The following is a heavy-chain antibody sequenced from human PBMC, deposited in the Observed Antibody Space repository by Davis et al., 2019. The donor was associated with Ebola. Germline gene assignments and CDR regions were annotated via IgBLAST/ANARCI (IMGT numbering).Heavy chain of an antibody. D-gene: IGHD5-24*01. CDR3: ARGERGNWFDP. V-gene: IGHV3-23*01. J-gene: IGHJ5*02. CDR1: GFTFSTYA. Sequence: GGSLRLSCAASGFTFSTYAMSWIRQAPGKGLEWVSSISGAGSATYYGDSVKGRFTISRDNAKNTLYLQMNSLRVEDTAVYYCARGERGNWFDPWGQGTLVTVSS. CDR2: ISGAGSAT.